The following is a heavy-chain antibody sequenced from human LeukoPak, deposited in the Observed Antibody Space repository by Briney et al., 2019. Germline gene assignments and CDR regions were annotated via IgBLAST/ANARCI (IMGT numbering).Heavy chain of an antibody. Sequence: PGGSLRLSCAASGFTFSSYSMNWVRQAPGKGLEWVSSISSSSSYIYYADSVKGRSTISRDNAKNSLYLQMNSLRAEDTAVYYCARDINNFGEIDYWGQGTLVTVSS. CDR3: ARDINNFGEIDY. V-gene: IGHV3-21*01. CDR2: ISSSSSYI. J-gene: IGHJ4*02. CDR1: GFTFSSYS. D-gene: IGHD1-20*01.